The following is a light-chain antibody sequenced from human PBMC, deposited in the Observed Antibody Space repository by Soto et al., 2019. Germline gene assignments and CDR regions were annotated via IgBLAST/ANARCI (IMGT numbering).Light chain of an antibody. V-gene: IGKV1-5*01. CDR2: GAS. J-gene: IGKJ1*01. CDR1: QSIRYY. CDR3: QHHNSYSQT. Sequence: DIQLTQSPPTLSASVGDRVTITCRASQSIRYYLAWYQQMPGKAPKLLIYGASSLQSGVPSRFSGSVAGTEFALTISSLQPDVFATYFCQHHNSYSQTFGQGTKVEIK.